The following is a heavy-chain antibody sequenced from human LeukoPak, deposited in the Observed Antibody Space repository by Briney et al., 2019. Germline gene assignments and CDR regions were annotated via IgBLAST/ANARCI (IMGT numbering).Heavy chain of an antibody. CDR2: IYYTGNT. CDR3: ARVSYSSSWYYHYMDV. CDR1: GGSISSGGYS. J-gene: IGHJ6*03. D-gene: IGHD6-13*01. Sequence: SETLSLTCTVSGGSISSGGYSWSWIRQPPGKGMEFIAYIYYTGNTYFNPSLKSRVTISVDTSKNQFSLKLSSVTAADTAVYYCARVSYSSSWYYHYMDVWGKGTTVTVSS. V-gene: IGHV4-30-4*07.